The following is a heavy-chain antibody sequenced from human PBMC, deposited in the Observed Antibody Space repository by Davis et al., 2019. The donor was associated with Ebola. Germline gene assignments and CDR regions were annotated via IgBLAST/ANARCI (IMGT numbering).Heavy chain of an antibody. CDR2: IHSGGST. J-gene: IGHJ6*02. CDR1: GVTIRSNY. CDR3: ARQLPYYSYGMDV. D-gene: IGHD2-2*01. V-gene: IGHV3-53*01. Sequence: GESLKISCAVSGVTIRSNYMSWVRQAPGKGPEWVSVIHSGGSTYYADSVKGRFTISRDYAENTLYLQMNSLRAEDTAVYFCARQLPYYSYGMDVWGQGTTVTVSS.